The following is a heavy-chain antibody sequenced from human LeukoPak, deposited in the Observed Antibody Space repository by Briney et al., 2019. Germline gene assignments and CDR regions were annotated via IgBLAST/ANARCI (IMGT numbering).Heavy chain of an antibody. Sequence: GSSVKVSCKASGGTFSSYAISWVRQAPGQGLEWMGRIIPILGIANYAQKFQGRVTITADKSTSTAYTELSSLRSEDTAVYYCAREDYGSGSYYFDYWGQGTLVTVSS. CDR2: IIPILGIA. D-gene: IGHD3-10*01. V-gene: IGHV1-69*04. CDR1: GGTFSSYA. J-gene: IGHJ4*02. CDR3: AREDYGSGSYYFDY.